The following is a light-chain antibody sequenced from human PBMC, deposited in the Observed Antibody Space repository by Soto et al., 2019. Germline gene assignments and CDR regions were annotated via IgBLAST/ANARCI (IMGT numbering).Light chain of an antibody. Sequence: QSALTQPASVSGSPGQSITISCTGTSSDVGGYNYVSWYQQHPGKAPKLMIYDVNNRPSGVSDRFFGSKSGNTASLTISGLQAEDEADYYCSSYTSSSAPGVFGTGTKVTVL. CDR3: SSYTSSSAPGV. V-gene: IGLV2-14*03. CDR2: DVN. CDR1: SSDVGGYNY. J-gene: IGLJ1*01.